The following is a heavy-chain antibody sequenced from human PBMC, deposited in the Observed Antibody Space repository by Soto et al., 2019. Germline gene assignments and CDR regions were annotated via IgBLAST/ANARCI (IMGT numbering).Heavy chain of an antibody. CDR1: GGSISSSTYY. J-gene: IGHJ4*02. D-gene: IGHD5-12*01. CDR3: ARGFGNGYDLGFDF. CDR2: VSYRGTT. V-gene: IGHV4-39*01. Sequence: SETLSLTCTVSGGSISSSTYYWAWIRQPPGKELEWIGSVSYRGTTYYNPSLKSRVTISEDTSKNQFSLNLRSVTAADTAVYYCARGFGNGYDLGFDFWGQGTLVTVS.